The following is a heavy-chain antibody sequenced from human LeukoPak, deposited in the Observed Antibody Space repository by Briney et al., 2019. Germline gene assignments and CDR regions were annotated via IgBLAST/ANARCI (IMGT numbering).Heavy chain of an antibody. CDR3: ARGGGGFYGDHFDY. CDR1: GFTVSSNY. CDR2: IYSGGST. Sequence: GGSLRLSCAASGFTVSSNYMSWVRQAPGKGLEWVSVIYSGGSTYYADSVKGRFTISRDNSKNTLYLQMNSLRAEDTAVYHCARGGGGFYGDHFDYWGQGTLVTVSS. V-gene: IGHV3-66*01. D-gene: IGHD4-17*01. J-gene: IGHJ4*02.